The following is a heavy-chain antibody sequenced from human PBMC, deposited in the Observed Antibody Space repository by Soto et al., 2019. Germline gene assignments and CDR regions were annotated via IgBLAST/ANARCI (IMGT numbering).Heavy chain of an antibody. V-gene: IGHV1-8*02. CDR3: ARGSWFGDLGNFEYALDV. D-gene: IGHD3-10*01. J-gene: IGHJ6*02. CDR2: MNPNSGGT. CDR1: GDTFGSYD. Sequence: ASVKVSCKASGDTFGSYDINWVRQASGHGLEWMGWMNPNSGGTDYAQKFRGRVTMTSNTSISTAYLDLSSLRSEDTAVYYCARGSWFGDLGNFEYALDVWGQGTTVTVSS.